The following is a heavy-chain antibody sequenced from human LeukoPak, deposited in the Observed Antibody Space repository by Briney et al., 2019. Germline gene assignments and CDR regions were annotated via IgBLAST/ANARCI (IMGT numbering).Heavy chain of an antibody. CDR2: ISYGGGT. D-gene: IGHD3-22*01. CDR1: GGSTSSFY. Sequence: PSETLSLTCAVSGGSTSSFYGSWVRQPPGKGLEWVGYISYGGGTTYNPSLKRRVSMSIDTSKNQFSLRLSSVTAADTALYYCARVGDTSGYFYYFDYWGQGTLGTVSS. V-gene: IGHV4-59*01. CDR3: ARVGDTSGYFYYFDY. J-gene: IGHJ4*02.